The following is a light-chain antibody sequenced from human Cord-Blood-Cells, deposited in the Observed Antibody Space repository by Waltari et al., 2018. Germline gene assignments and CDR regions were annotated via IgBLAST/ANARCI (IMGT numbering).Light chain of an antibody. CDR2: DAS. J-gene: IGKJ3*01. CDR1: QDISNY. CDR3: QQYDNLLT. Sequence: DLQMTQSPSSLAASVGDRINITCQASQDISNYLNWYQQKPGKAPKLLIYDASNLETGVPTRFSRSGSGTDSPFIISRLQHEDIATYYCQQYDNLLTFGPGTKVDIK. V-gene: IGKV1-33*01.